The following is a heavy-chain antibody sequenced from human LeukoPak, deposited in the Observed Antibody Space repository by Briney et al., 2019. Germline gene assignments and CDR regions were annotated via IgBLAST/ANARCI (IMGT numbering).Heavy chain of an antibody. J-gene: IGHJ4*02. V-gene: IGHV3-53*01. CDR1: GFTVSNNH. Sequence: GGSLRLSCAASGFTVSNNHMTWVRQAPGKGLDWVSVIYSGGYTYYADSVRGRFTISRDTSKNTLYLQMNSLRAEDTAVYYCARARDGYNSGFDYWGQGTLVTVSS. CDR3: ARARDGYNSGFDY. D-gene: IGHD5-24*01. CDR2: IYSGGYT.